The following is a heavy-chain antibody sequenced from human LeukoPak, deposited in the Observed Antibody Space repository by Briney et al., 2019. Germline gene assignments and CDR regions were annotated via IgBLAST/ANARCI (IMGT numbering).Heavy chain of an antibody. Sequence: SETLSLTCTVSGGSISISSYYWGWIRQPPGKGLEWIGNIYYSGSTYYNPSLKSRLTISVDTSKNQFSLKLSSVTAADTAVYYCARDSVGASQIDYWGQGTLVTVSS. CDR1: GGSISISSYY. CDR2: IYYSGST. J-gene: IGHJ4*02. CDR3: ARDSVGASQIDY. V-gene: IGHV4-39*07. D-gene: IGHD1-26*01.